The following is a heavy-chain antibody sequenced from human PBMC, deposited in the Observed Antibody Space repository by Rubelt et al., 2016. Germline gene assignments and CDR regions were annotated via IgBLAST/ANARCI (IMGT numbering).Heavy chain of an antibody. Sequence: QLQLQESGPGLVKPSETLSLTYTVSGGSISSSSYYWGWIRQPPGKGLEWIGSIYYSGSTYYNPSLKSRVTISVDTSKNQFSLKLSSVTAADTAVYYCARDPRAGTTSFDYWGQGTLVTVSS. D-gene: IGHD1-7*01. CDR1: GGSISSSSYY. V-gene: IGHV4-39*07. CDR3: ARDPRAGTTSFDY. CDR2: IYYSGST. J-gene: IGHJ4*02.